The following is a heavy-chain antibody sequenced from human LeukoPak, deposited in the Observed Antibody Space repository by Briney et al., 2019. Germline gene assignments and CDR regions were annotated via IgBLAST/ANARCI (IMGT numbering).Heavy chain of an antibody. V-gene: IGHV4-39*01. Sequence: PSETLSLTCIVSGSSITSNLYYWVWVRQPPGKGLEWIGAIYYGGKTYYNPSLKSRVSISIDTSKNQFSLKLTSVTAPDTATYFCAARRTTPEIDYWGPGTLVAVSS. D-gene: IGHD4-11*01. CDR3: AARRTTPEIDY. J-gene: IGHJ4*02. CDR2: IYYGGKT. CDR1: GSSITSNLYY.